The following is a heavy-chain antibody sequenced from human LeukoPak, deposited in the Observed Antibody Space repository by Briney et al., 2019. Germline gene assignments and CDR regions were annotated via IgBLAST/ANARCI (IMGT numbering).Heavy chain of an antibody. CDR2: ISWNSGSI. Sequence: GGSLRLSCAASGFTFDDYAMHWVRQAPGKGLEWVSGISWNSGSIGYADSVKGRFTISRDNAKNTLYLQMNSLRAEDTAVYYCAKDLALGFDPWGQGTLVTVSS. V-gene: IGHV3-9*01. CDR3: AKDLALGFDP. CDR1: GFTFDDYA. J-gene: IGHJ5*02.